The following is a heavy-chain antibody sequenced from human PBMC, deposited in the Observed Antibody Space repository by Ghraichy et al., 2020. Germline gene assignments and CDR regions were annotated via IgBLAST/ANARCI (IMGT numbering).Heavy chain of an antibody. D-gene: IGHD6-6*01. V-gene: IGHV3-43*01. J-gene: IGHJ4*02. CDR3: AKESSYAGDDLYFDS. CDR2: ITCGGGNK. Sequence: GGSLRLSCTASGFTFGDYTMHWVRQPPGKGLEWVSLITCGGGNKYYVDSVRGRFTISRDNRRNSLYLQMNNLRPEDTAFYYCAKESSYAGDDLYFDSWGRGPLVTVSS. CDR1: GFTFGDYT.